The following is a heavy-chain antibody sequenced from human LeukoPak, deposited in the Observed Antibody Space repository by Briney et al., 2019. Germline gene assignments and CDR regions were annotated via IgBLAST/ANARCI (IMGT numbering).Heavy chain of an antibody. D-gene: IGHD5-18*01. Sequence: SETLSLTCTVXGXXXXXXYXXXXXXPXXXXLXXXGFIYYSGSTNQDHSLKSRVTMSVATSQNQFFLRLSSVTAADTAVYYCASSSAMVTHSFDYWGQGTLVTVSS. CDR2: IYYSGST. V-gene: IGHV4-59*08. CDR3: ASSSAMVTHSFDY. J-gene: IGHJ4*02. CDR1: GXXXXXXY.